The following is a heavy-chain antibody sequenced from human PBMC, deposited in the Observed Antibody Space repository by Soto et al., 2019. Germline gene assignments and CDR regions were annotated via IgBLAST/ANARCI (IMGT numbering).Heavy chain of an antibody. Sequence: SETLYLTCAVYGGSFSGYYWSWIRQPPGKGLEWIGEINHSGSTNYNPSLKSRVTISVDTSKNQFSLKLSSVTAADTAVYYCARSPHMTTVTPEYFQHWGQGTLVTVSS. V-gene: IGHV4-34*01. CDR2: INHSGST. CDR1: GGSFSGYY. CDR3: ARSPHMTTVTPEYFQH. D-gene: IGHD4-17*01. J-gene: IGHJ1*01.